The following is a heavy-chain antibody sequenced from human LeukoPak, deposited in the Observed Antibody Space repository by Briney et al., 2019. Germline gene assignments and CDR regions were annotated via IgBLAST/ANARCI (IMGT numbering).Heavy chain of an antibody. J-gene: IGHJ4*02. CDR1: GGSISSSSYY. D-gene: IGHD6-13*01. CDR2: IYYSGST. V-gene: IGHV4-39*01. CDR3: ARLRIAAADRPFDY. Sequence: SETLSLTCTVSGGSISSSSYYWVWIRQPPGKGLEWIGSIYYSGSTYYNPSLKSRVTISVDTSKNQFSLKLSSVTAADTAVYYCARLRIAAADRPFDYWGRGTLVTVSS.